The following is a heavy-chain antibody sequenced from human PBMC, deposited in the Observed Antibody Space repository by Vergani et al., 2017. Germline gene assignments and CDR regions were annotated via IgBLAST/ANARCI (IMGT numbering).Heavy chain of an antibody. CDR1: GFTFSSYG. V-gene: IGHV3-23*01. CDR3: ASRGKRIVVVTAIPRHFDY. Sequence: EVQLLESGGGLVQPGGSLRLSCAASGFTFSSYGMSWVRQAPGKGLEWVSAFSGSGGGTYYADSVNGRFTISGDKSKNTLYLQMNSLRAEDTAVYYCASRGKRIVVVTAIPRHFDYWGQGTLVTVSS. J-gene: IGHJ4*02. D-gene: IGHD2-21*02. CDR2: FSGSGGGT.